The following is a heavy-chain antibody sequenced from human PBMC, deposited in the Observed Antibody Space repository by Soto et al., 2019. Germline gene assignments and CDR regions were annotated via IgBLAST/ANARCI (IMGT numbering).Heavy chain of an antibody. CDR2: ISYSGST. V-gene: IGHV4-39*01. D-gene: IGHD3-22*01. J-gene: IGHJ4*02. CDR1: GDSFSSSVYN. CDR3: ARRKSYYFDSSGYYYPFDY. Sequence: RSLTCTVSGDSFSSSVYNWGWIRQSPGKGLEWIGSISYSGSTYYNPSLKSRVTIFVDTSKNQFSLKLSSVTAADTAVYYCARRKSYYFDSSGYYYPFDYWGQGTLVTVSS.